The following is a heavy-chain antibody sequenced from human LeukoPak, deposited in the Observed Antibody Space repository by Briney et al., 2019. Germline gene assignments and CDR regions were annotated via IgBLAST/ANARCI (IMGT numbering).Heavy chain of an antibody. J-gene: IGHJ3*02. Sequence: GRSLRLSCAASGFTFDDYAMHWVRQAPGKGLEWVSGISGNSGSIGYADSVKGRFTISRDNAKNSLYLQMNSLRAEDMALYYCAKDIGGSGSDGAFDIWGQGTMVTVSS. V-gene: IGHV3-9*03. D-gene: IGHD3-10*01. CDR1: GFTFDDYA. CDR2: ISGNSGSI. CDR3: AKDIGGSGSDGAFDI.